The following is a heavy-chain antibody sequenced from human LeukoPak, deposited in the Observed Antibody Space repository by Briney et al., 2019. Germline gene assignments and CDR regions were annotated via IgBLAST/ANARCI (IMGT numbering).Heavy chain of an antibody. CDR1: GFTFDDYA. V-gene: IGHV3-9*01. J-gene: IGHJ5*02. Sequence: GRSLRLSCAASGFTFDDYAMHWVRQAPGKGLEWVSGIGWNSGSIGYADSVKGRFTISRDNAKNSLYLQMNSLRAEDTALYYCAKAAYYDSSGYQLVDTWGQGTLVTVSS. CDR2: IGWNSGSI. D-gene: IGHD3-22*01. CDR3: AKAAYYDSSGYQLVDT.